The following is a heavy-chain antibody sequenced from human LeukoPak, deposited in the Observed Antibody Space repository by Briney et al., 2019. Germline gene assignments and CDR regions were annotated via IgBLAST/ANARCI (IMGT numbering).Heavy chain of an antibody. CDR2: ISAYNGNT. CDR3: ARVRAAAKEFYYYGMDV. J-gene: IGHJ6*02. V-gene: IGHV1-18*01. Sequence: ASVKVSCKASGYTFTSYGISWVRQAPGQGLEWMGWISAYNGNTNYAQKLQGRVTMTTDTSTSTAYMELRSLRPDDTAVYYCARVRAAAKEFYYYGMDVWGQGTTVTVSS. D-gene: IGHD6-13*01. CDR1: GYTFTSYG.